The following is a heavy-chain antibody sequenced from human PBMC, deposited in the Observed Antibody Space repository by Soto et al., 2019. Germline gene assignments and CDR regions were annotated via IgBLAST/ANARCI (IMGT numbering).Heavy chain of an antibody. CDR3: ARSSYDSSGYYYGWFDP. CDR1: GGSISSGGYY. J-gene: IGHJ5*02. CDR2: IYYSGST. D-gene: IGHD3-22*01. Sequence: QVQLQESGPGLVKPSQTLSLTCTVSGGSISSGGYYWSWLRQHPGKGLEWIGYIYYSGSTYYNPSLKSRVTISVDTSKNQFSRKLSSVTAADTAVYYCARSSYDSSGYYYGWFDPWGQGTLVTVSS. V-gene: IGHV4-31*03.